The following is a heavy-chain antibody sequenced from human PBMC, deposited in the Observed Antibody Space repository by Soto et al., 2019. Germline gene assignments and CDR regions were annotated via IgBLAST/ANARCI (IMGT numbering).Heavy chain of an antibody. V-gene: IGHV4-39*01. CDR1: GGSISSSSYY. CDR2: IYYSGST. CDR3: ARQASGYDQGYYFDY. J-gene: IGHJ4*02. Sequence: SETLSLTCTVSGGSISSSSYYWGWIRQPPGKGLEWIGSIYYSGSTYYNPSLKSRVTISVDTSKNQFPLKLSSVTAADTAVYYCARQASGYDQGYYFDYWGQGTLVTVSS. D-gene: IGHD5-12*01.